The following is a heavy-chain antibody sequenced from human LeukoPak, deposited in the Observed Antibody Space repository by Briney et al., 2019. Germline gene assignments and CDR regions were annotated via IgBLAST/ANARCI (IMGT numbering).Heavy chain of an antibody. V-gene: IGHV1-69*05. Sequence: ASVKVSCKASGGTFSSYAISWVRQAPGQGLEWMGGIIPIFGTANYAQKFPGRVTITTDESTSTAYMELSSLRSEDTAVYYCASAPGIAVAGTNDAFDIWGQGTMVTVSS. J-gene: IGHJ3*02. D-gene: IGHD6-19*01. CDR1: GGTFSSYA. CDR3: ASAPGIAVAGTNDAFDI. CDR2: IIPIFGTA.